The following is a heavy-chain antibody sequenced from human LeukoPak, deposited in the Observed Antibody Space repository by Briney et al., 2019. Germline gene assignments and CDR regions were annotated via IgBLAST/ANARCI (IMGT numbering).Heavy chain of an antibody. CDR1: GYTFTGYY. V-gene: IGHV1-2*02. J-gene: IGHJ4*02. Sequence: GASAKVSCKASGYTFTGYYMHWVRQAPGQGLEWMGWINPNSGGANYAQKFQGRVTMTRDTSISTAYMELSRLRSDDTAVYYCARSITGIPYFEYWGQGTLVTVSS. CDR3: ARSITGIPYFEY. CDR2: INPNSGGA. D-gene: IGHD1-20*01.